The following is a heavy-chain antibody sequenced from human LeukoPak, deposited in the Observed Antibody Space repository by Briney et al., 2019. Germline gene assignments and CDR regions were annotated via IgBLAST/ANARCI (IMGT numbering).Heavy chain of an antibody. D-gene: IGHD2-15*01. V-gene: IGHV1-69*13. CDR1: GGTFSSYA. CDR2: IIPIFGTA. Sequence: ASVKVSCKASGGTFSSYAISWVRQAPGQGLERMGGIIPIFGTANYAQKFQGRVTITADESTSTAYMELSSLRSEDTAVYYCARTYCSGGSCSYYYYYYGMDVWGQGTTVTVSS. CDR3: ARTYCSGGSCSYYYYYYGMDV. J-gene: IGHJ6*02.